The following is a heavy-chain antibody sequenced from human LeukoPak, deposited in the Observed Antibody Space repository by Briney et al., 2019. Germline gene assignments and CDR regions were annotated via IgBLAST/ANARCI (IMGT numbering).Heavy chain of an antibody. J-gene: IGHJ4*02. CDR3: AKWGSGSYYKGSFDY. V-gene: IGHV3-23*01. Sequence: PGGSLRLSCAASRFTFNNYAMNWVRQAPGKGLEWVSTITASGDNTYYADSVKGRFTVSRDNSKNTLYLQMNSLRAEDTAVYYCAKWGSGSYYKGSFDYWGQGTLVTVSS. CDR1: RFTFNNYA. CDR2: ITASGDNT. D-gene: IGHD3-10*01.